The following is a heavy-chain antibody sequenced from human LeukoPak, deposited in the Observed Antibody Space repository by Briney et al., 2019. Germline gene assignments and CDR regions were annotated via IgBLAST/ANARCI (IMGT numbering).Heavy chain of an antibody. CDR3: ARHDHRYRSGVRYYTFDP. Sequence: SETLSLTCTVSGGSISSSSYSWGWIRQPPGKGLEWIGSIDYSGNTYYKPSLKSRVTMSVDTSTNQFSLKLSSVTAADTAVYYCARHDHRYRSGVRYYTFDPWGQGTLVTVSS. CDR1: GGSISSSSYS. D-gene: IGHD2-15*01. CDR2: IDYSGNT. J-gene: IGHJ5*02. V-gene: IGHV4-39*01.